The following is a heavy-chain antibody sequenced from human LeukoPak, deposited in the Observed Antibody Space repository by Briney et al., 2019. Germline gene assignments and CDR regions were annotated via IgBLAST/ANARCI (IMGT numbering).Heavy chain of an antibody. D-gene: IGHD3-10*01. CDR1: GFTFSSYG. CDR3: AKVTLRGVMAYFFDY. V-gene: IGHV3-30*18. J-gene: IGHJ4*02. Sequence: PGGSLRLSCAASGFTFSSYGMHWVRQAPGNGLEWVAVISYDGSNKYYADSVKGRFTISRDNSKNTLYLQMNSLRAEDTAVYYCAKVTLRGVMAYFFDYWGQGTLVTVSS. CDR2: ISYDGSNK.